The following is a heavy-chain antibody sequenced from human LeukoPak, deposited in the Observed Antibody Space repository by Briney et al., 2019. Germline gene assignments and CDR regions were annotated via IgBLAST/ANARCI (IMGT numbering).Heavy chain of an antibody. Sequence: GESLRLSCSASGFTFSTYTLHWVRQAPGKGLDYVSTIHGDGGRTYYADSVKGRFTISRDNSKDTLFLQLNSLTAADTAMYFCAKASVAIPQYCNSWGQGTLVTVSS. D-gene: IGHD2-2*02. V-gene: IGHV3-64*04. J-gene: IGHJ5*02. CDR1: GFTFSTYT. CDR3: AKASVAIPQYCNS. CDR2: IHGDGGRT.